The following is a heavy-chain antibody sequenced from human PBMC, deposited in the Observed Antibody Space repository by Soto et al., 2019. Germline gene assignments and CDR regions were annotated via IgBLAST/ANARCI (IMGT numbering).Heavy chain of an antibody. D-gene: IGHD2-15*01. V-gene: IGHV3-23*01. J-gene: IGHJ4*02. Sequence: GWSLRLSCAASGFTFSSYAMSWVLQAPGKGLAWVSAISGSGGSTYYAHSVKGRFTISRDNSKNTLYLQMNSLSAEDTAVYYRAKGTCSGGSCYSVYWGQGTLVTVSS. CDR2: ISGSGGST. CDR3: AKGTCSGGSCYSVY. CDR1: GFTFSSYA.